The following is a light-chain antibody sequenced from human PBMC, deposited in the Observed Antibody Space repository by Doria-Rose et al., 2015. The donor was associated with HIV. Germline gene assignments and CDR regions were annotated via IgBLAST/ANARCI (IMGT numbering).Light chain of an antibody. J-gene: IGKJ3*01. CDR2: WAS. CDR3: QQYYDTPS. V-gene: IGKV4-1*01. Sequence: TQSPASLGMSLGERATLNCKSNQSLLYTSKNYLAWFQQKPGQPPKLLIYWASTRQSEVYVRFSSSGSGTDFTLTISSLEAEDVEVYYCQQYYDTPSFGPGTTVDIQ. CDR1: QSLLYTSKNY.